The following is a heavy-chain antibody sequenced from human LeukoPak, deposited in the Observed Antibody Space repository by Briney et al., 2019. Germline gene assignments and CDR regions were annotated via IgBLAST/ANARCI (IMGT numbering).Heavy chain of an antibody. J-gene: IGHJ5*02. CDR2: INPNSGGT. Sequence: GASVKVSCKASGYTFTGYYMHWVRQAPGQGLEWMGWINPNSGGTNYAQKFQGRVTMTRDTSISTAYMELSRLRSDDTAVYYCARGGAIVVVPAATNWFDPWGQGTLVTVSS. CDR1: GYTFTGYY. D-gene: IGHD2-2*01. V-gene: IGHV1-2*02. CDR3: ARGGAIVVVPAATNWFDP.